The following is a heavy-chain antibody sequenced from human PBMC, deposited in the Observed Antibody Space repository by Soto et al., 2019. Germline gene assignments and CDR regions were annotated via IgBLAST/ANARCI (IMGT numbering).Heavy chain of an antibody. CDR1: GFTFSSYA. CDR2: VSYEGSNK. D-gene: IGHD6-13*01. J-gene: IGHJ4*02. Sequence: TGGSLRLSCAASGFTFSSYAMHWVRQAPGKGLEWVAVVSYEGSNKYYADSVKGRFTISRDNSKNTLYLQMNSLRAEDTSVYYCARDHNIIAAAGTFDYWGQGTLVTVSS. V-gene: IGHV3-30-3*01. CDR3: ARDHNIIAAAGTFDY.